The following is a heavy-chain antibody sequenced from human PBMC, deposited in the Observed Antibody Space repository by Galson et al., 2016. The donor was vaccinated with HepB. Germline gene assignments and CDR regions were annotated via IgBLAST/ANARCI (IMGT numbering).Heavy chain of an antibody. D-gene: IGHD2/OR15-2a*01. CDR1: GFKFDIYW. CDR3: AKGGRILWDAMDV. CDR2: IRQDGSQK. Sequence: SLRLSCAASGFKFDIYWMSWVRQAPGKGLEWVADIRQDGSQKYNVDSVKGRFTISRDNAKNSVYLQMNSLRAEDTALYYCAKGGRILWDAMDVWGQGTTVTVSS. V-gene: IGHV3-7*01. J-gene: IGHJ6*02.